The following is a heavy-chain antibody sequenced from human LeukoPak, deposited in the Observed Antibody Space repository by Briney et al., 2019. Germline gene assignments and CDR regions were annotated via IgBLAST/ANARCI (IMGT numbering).Heavy chain of an antibody. J-gene: IGHJ4*02. D-gene: IGHD6-19*01. CDR2: ISGSGGST. Sequence: PGGSLRLSCAASGFTFSSYAMSWVRQAPGKGLEWVSAISGSGGSTYYADSVKGRFTISRDNSKNTLYLQMNSLRAEDTAVYYCANGYSSGWYLVEPGYFDYWGQGTLVTVSS. CDR3: ANGYSSGWYLVEPGYFDY. CDR1: GFTFSSYA. V-gene: IGHV3-23*01.